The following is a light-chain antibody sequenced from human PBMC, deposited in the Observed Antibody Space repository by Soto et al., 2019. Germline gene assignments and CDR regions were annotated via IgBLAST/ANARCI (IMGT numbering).Light chain of an antibody. Sequence: DIQMTQSPSSLSASVSERVTITCRSSQSVRSYLNWYQQKPGKAPKILIFAASSLQSGVPSRFSGSGSGTEFTLTISSLQPDDFATYYCQQYNSYSRTFGQGTKVDI. V-gene: IGKV1-17*01. CDR2: AAS. J-gene: IGKJ1*01. CDR1: QSVRSY. CDR3: QQYNSYSRT.